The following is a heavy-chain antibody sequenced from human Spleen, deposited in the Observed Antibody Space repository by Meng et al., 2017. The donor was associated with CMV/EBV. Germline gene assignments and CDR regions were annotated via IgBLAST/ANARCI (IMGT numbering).Heavy chain of an antibody. Sequence: LRLSCAISGDSVSSDGAAWNWIRQSPSRGLEWLGRTYYRSKWYNDYAVSVKSRITINPDTSKNQFSLQLNSVTPEDTAVYYCARDIMITFGGVIVIPGGMDVWGQGTTVTVSS. CDR2: TYYRSKWYN. CDR1: GDSVSSDGAA. D-gene: IGHD3-16*02. V-gene: IGHV6-1*01. J-gene: IGHJ6*02. CDR3: ARDIMITFGGVIVIPGGMDV.